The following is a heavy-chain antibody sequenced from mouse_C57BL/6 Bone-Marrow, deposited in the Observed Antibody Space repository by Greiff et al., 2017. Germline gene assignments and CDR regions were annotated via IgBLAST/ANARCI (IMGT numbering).Heavy chain of an antibody. CDR1: GFTFSSYG. J-gene: IGHJ4*01. CDR3: ASSWDY. Sequence: EVKLMESGGDLVKPGGSLKLSCAASGFTFSSYGMSWVRQTPDKRLEWVATISSGGSYTYYPDSVKGRFTISRDNAKNTLYLQISSLKSEDTAMYYCASSWDYWGQGTSVTVSS. V-gene: IGHV5-6*01. CDR2: ISSGGSYT.